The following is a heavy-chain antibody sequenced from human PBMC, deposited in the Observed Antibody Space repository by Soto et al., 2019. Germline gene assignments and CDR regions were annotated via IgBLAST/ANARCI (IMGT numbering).Heavy chain of an antibody. Sequence: SETLSLTCTVSGGSISSGGYYWSWIRQHPGKGLEWIGYIYYSGSTYYNPSLKSRVTISVDTSKNQFSLKLSSVTAADTAVYYCARASHSSSSADYWGQGTLVTVSS. V-gene: IGHV4-31*03. CDR3: ARASHSSSSADY. CDR1: GGSISSGGYY. D-gene: IGHD6-6*01. J-gene: IGHJ4*02. CDR2: IYYSGST.